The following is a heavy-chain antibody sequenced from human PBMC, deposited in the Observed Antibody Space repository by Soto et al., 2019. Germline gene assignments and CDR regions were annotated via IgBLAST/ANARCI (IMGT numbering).Heavy chain of an antibody. CDR2: ISSSSSTI. Sequence: GGSLRLSCAASGFTFSSYSMNWVRQAPGKGLEWVSYISSSSSTIYYADSVKGRFTISRDNAKNSLYLQMNSLRDEDTAVYYCASPRRDYYDSSGYYYRRHGMDVWGQGTTVTVSS. V-gene: IGHV3-48*02. D-gene: IGHD3-22*01. CDR1: GFTFSSYS. J-gene: IGHJ6*02. CDR3: ASPRRDYYDSSGYYYRRHGMDV.